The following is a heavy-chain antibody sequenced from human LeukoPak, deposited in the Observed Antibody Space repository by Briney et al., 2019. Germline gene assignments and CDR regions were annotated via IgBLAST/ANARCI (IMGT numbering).Heavy chain of an antibody. J-gene: IGHJ3*02. D-gene: IGHD3-22*01. CDR1: GFTFSSYW. CDR2: INQDGSEK. Sequence: PGGSLRLSCAASGFTFSSYWMRWVRQAPGKGLVWVANINQDGSEKYSVDSVKGRITISRDNARNSLYLQMNSLRAEDTAVYYCARDSSPYDSSAYWDAFDIWGQGTMVTVSS. V-gene: IGHV3-7*01. CDR3: ARDSSPYDSSAYWDAFDI.